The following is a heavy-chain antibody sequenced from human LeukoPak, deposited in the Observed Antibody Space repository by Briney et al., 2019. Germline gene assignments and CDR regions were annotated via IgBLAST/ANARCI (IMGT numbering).Heavy chain of an antibody. Sequence: ASVKVSCKASGYTFTSYAMHWVRQAPGQRLEWMGWINAGNGNTKYSQEFQGRVTITRDTSASTAYMELSSLRSEDTAVYYCARIAAARRGIIDRWGQGTLVTVSS. J-gene: IGHJ5*02. CDR3: ARIAAARRGIIDR. CDR2: INAGNGNT. D-gene: IGHD6-13*01. V-gene: IGHV1-3*03. CDR1: GYTFTSYA.